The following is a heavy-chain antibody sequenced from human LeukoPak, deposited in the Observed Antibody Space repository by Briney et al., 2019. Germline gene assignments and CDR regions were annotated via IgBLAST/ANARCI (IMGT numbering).Heavy chain of an antibody. D-gene: IGHD6-19*01. V-gene: IGHV4-34*01. CDR3: ARHLWGAVDYFDY. Sequence: SETLSLTCAVYGGSFSGYYWSWIRQPPGKGLEWIGEINHSGSTNYNPSLESRVTMSVDTSKNQFALRLRSVTAADTAVYYCARHLWGAVDYFDYWGQGTLVTVSS. CDR1: GGSFSGYY. J-gene: IGHJ4*02. CDR2: INHSGST.